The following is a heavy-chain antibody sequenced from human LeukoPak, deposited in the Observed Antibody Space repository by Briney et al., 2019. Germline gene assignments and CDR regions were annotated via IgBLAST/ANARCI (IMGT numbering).Heavy chain of an antibody. CDR2: MIPNSGNT. CDR3: ATSPSYYYDSSGYPDY. Sequence: GASVKVSCKASGYTFTSYDINWVRQATGQGLEWMGWMIPNSGNTGYAQKFQGRVTMTRNTSISTAYMELSSLRSEDTAVYYCATSPSYYYDSSGYPDYWGQGTLVTVSS. D-gene: IGHD3-22*01. J-gene: IGHJ4*02. V-gene: IGHV1-8*01. CDR1: GYTFTSYD.